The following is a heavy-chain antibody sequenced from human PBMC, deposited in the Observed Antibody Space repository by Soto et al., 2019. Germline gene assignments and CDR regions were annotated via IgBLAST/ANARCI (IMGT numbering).Heavy chain of an antibody. V-gene: IGHV1-18*01. J-gene: IGHJ6*02. CDR3: ARGPPFGELPKDYYYYGMDV. CDR1: GYTFTTYD. D-gene: IGHD3-10*01. CDR2: VSAYNGNT. Sequence: ASVKVSCKASGYTFTTYDISWVRQAPGQGLEWMGWVSAYNGNTNYAQKLQGRVTMTTDTSTSTAYMELRSLRSDDTAVYYCARGPPFGELPKDYYYYGMDVWGQGTTVTVSS.